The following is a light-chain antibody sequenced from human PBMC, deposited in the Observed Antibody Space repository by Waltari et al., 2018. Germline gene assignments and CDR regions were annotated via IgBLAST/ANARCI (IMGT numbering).Light chain of an antibody. CDR3: RQPSSQPLT. J-gene: IGKJ4*01. CDR1: QGVGSY. V-gene: IGKV1-9*01. Sequence: DIQLTQSPSFLSASVGDRVTITCRASQGVGSYVAWYQQNPGKAPRHLIHSASTLQSGVPSRFSGSGSGTEFALALSRLQPEDFASYYCRQPSSQPLTFGGGTKVEI. CDR2: SAS.